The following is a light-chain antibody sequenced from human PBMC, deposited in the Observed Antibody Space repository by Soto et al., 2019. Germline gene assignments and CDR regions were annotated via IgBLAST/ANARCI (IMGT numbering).Light chain of an antibody. J-gene: IGKJ1*01. CDR2: GAS. V-gene: IGKV3-20*01. Sequence: EIVLTQSPATLSFSPGERATLSCRASQSISSTFLAWYQQKPGQAPRVLLYGASTRATGIPDRFSGSGSGTDFTLTISRLEPEDFAVYFCQQYESSRTFGQGTKVEMK. CDR3: QQYESSRT. CDR1: QSISSTF.